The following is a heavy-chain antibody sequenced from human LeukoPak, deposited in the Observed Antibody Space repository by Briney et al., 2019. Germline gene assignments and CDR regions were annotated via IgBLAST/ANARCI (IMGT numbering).Heavy chain of an antibody. V-gene: IGHV4-59*01. CDR3: ARANYDRSGYYTLIDAFDI. CDR2: IYYSGST. J-gene: IGHJ3*02. D-gene: IGHD3-22*01. Sequence: PSETLSLTCTVSGGSISSYYWSWIRQPPGKGLEWIGYIYYSGSTNYNPSLKSRVTISVDASKNQFSLKLSSVTAVDTAVYYCARANYDRSGYYTLIDAFDIWGQGTMVTVSS. CDR1: GGSISSYY.